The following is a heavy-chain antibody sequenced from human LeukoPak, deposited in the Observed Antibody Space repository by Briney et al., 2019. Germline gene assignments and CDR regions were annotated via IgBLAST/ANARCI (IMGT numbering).Heavy chain of an antibody. CDR1: GFTFSDAW. V-gene: IGHV3-21*01. CDR2: ISSGSSYI. CDR3: ARVATGIAAPIDY. Sequence: GGSLRLSCAASGFTFSDAWMTWVRQAPGKGLEWVSSISSGSSYIYYADSVKGRFTISRDNAKNSLYLQMHSLRAEDTALYYCARVATGIAAPIDYWGQGTLVTVSS. D-gene: IGHD6-13*01. J-gene: IGHJ4*02.